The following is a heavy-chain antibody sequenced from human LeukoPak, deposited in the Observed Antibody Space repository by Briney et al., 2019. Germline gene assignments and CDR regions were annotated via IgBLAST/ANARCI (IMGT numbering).Heavy chain of an antibody. J-gene: IGHJ4*02. V-gene: IGHV1-18*01. CDR1: GYTFVAYG. CDR3: AREVRSMTVTGLFDN. Sequence: ASVKVSCKASGYTFVAYGMSWVRQAPGQGLEWMGWISVNNGNTKYAQKFQGRLTMTTDTSTNTIYMEMRGLKSDDTAVYYCAREVRSMTVTGLFDNWGQGTLLTVSS. CDR2: ISVNNGNT. D-gene: IGHD6-19*01.